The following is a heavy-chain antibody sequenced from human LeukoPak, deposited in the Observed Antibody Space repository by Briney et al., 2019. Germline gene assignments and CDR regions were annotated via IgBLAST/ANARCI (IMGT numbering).Heavy chain of an antibody. J-gene: IGHJ4*02. CDR2: ISSSGSTI. CDR3: ARDGFLYSSSRRVY. V-gene: IGHV3-48*03. Sequence: GGSLRLSCAASGFTFSGYEMNWVRQAPGKGLERVSYISSSGSTIYYADSVKGRFTISRDNAKNSLYLQMNSLRAEDTAVYYCARDGFLYSSSRRVYWGQGTLVTVSS. CDR1: GFTFSGYE. D-gene: IGHD6-13*01.